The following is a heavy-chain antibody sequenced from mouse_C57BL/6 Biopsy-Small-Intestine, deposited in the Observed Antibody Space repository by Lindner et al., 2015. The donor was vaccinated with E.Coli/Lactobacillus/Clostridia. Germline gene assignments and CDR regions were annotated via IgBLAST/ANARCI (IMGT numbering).Heavy chain of an antibody. V-gene: IGHV1-74*01. D-gene: IGHD4-1*01. CDR2: IIPILDRA. CDR3: AINGELGVVGGNWFGP. Sequence: SVKVSCKATAGTVSSYTISWVRQAPGQGLEWMGRIIPILDRANYAQKFQGRLTITVDKYTSTVYMDLSSLRSDDTAVYYCAINGELGVVGGNWFGPWGQGTLVTVPS. CDR1: AGTVSSYT. J-gene: IGHJ4*01.